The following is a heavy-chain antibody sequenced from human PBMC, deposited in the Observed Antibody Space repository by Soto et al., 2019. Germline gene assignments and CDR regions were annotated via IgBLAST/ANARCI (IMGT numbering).Heavy chain of an antibody. D-gene: IGHD2-15*01. J-gene: IGHJ6*02. Sequence: SETLSLTCTVSGGSISSYYWSWIRQPPGKGLEWIGYIYYSGSTNYNPSLKSRVTISVDTSKNQFSLKLSSVTAADTAVYYCARDISSGVRRGMDVWGQGTTVTVSS. CDR1: GGSISSYY. CDR3: ARDISSGVRRGMDV. CDR2: IYYSGST. V-gene: IGHV4-59*01.